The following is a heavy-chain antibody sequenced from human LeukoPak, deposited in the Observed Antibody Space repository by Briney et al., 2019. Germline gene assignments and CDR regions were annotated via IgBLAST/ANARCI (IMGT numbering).Heavy chain of an antibody. Sequence: WGSLRLSCVASGFTFSSYSINWVWKAPSTGKELVSFSSSSSSYIFYAVSVKGRFTLSRDNAKNSLYLQLNSLRAEDTAVYYSARDGNRDSSGYRWGPPGLDYWSQGTLVTVSS. V-gene: IGHV3-21*01. CDR3: ARDGNRDSSGYRWGPPGLDY. CDR2: SSSSSSYI. J-gene: IGHJ4*02. D-gene: IGHD3-22*01. CDR1: GFTFSSYS.